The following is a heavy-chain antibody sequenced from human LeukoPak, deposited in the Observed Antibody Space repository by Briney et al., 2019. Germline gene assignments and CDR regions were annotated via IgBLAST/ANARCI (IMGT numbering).Heavy chain of an antibody. Sequence: GGSLRLSCAASGFTFSSYSMNWVRQAPGKGLEWVSYISSSSSTIYYADSVKGRFTISRDNAKNSLYLQMNNLRAEDTALYYCAKDPFPGRLGAFDYWGQGTLVTVSS. V-gene: IGHV3-48*01. CDR3: AKDPFPGRLGAFDY. CDR2: ISSSSSTI. D-gene: IGHD1-26*01. CDR1: GFTFSSYS. J-gene: IGHJ4*02.